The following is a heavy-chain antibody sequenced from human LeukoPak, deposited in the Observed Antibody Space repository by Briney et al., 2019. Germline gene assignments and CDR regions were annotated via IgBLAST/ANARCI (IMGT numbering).Heavy chain of an antibody. CDR3: ARETSYYYYYYMDV. J-gene: IGHJ6*03. CDR2: IYYSGRT. V-gene: IGHV4-39*07. CDR1: GGSISSSSYY. Sequence: PSETLSLTCTVSGGSISSSSYYWGWIRQPPGKGLEWIGTIYYSGRTYYNSSLKSRVTISVDTSKNQFSLKLSSVTAADTAVYYCARETSYYYYYYMDVWGKGTTVTVSS.